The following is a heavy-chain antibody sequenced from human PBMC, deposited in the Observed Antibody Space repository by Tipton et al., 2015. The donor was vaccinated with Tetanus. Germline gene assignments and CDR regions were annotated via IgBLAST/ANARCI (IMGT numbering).Heavy chain of an antibody. CDR2: IYSSGDT. D-gene: IGHD1-26*01. CDR1: SVSIADNTNY. J-gene: IGHJ4*02. CDR3: ARDQARGARGWNYFDY. Sequence: TLSLTCTVSSVSIADNTNYWGWIRQPPGKGLEWIGSIYSSGDTYSNPSLKSRVTMSVDTSKNQFSLKLNSVTAADTAVYYCARDQARGARGWNYFDYWGQGTLVTVSS. V-gene: IGHV4-39*07.